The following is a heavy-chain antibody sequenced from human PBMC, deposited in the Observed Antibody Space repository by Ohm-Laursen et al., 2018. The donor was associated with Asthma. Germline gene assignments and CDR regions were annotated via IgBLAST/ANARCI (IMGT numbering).Heavy chain of an antibody. D-gene: IGHD2-2*01. J-gene: IGHJ6*02. Sequence: GASVKVSCKASGGTFSSYAISWVRQAPGQGLEWMGGIIPIFGTANYAQKFQGRVTITADESTSTAYMELSSLRSEDTAVYYCARDGSDIVVVPVTTDYYYGMDVWGQGTTVTVSS. CDR2: IIPIFGTA. CDR3: ARDGSDIVVVPVTTDYYYGMDV. V-gene: IGHV1-69*13. CDR1: GGTFSSYA.